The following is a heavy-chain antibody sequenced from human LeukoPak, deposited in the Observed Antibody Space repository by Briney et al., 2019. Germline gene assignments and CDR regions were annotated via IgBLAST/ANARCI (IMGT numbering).Heavy chain of an antibody. V-gene: IGHV3-23*01. J-gene: IGHJ4*02. Sequence: PEGSLRLSCAASGFTFNTYAMSWVRQAPGKGLEWVSGISGSGSSTYYADSVKGRFTISRDNSKNTLYLQMNSLRAEDTAVYYCAKSWSGYYRFDYWGQGTLVTVSS. CDR2: ISGSGSST. CDR1: GFTFNTYA. D-gene: IGHD3-3*01. CDR3: AKSWSGYYRFDY.